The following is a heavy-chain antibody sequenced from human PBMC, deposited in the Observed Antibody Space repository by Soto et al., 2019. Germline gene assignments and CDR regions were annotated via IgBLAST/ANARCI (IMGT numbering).Heavy chain of an antibody. CDR2: IIPIFGTA. CDR3: ATRYSSGWYVSYYYGMDV. Sequence: SVKVSCKASGGTFSSYAISWVRQAPGQGLEWMGGIIPIFGTANYAQKFQGRVTITADESTSTAYMELSSLRSEDTAVYYCATRYSSGWYVSYYYGMDVWGQGTTVTASS. D-gene: IGHD6-19*01. V-gene: IGHV1-69*13. J-gene: IGHJ6*02. CDR1: GGTFSSYA.